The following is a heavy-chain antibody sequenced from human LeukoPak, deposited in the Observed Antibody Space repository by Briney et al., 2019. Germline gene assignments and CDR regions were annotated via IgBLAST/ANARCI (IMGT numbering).Heavy chain of an antibody. J-gene: IGHJ4*02. V-gene: IGHV4-39*01. Sequence: SETLSLTCTVSGGSISSSSYYWGWIRQPPGKGLEWIGSIYFSGSTYYNPSLKSRVTISVDTSKNQFSLKLSSVTAADTAVYYCARHARGANFDYWGQGTLVTVSS. CDR2: IYFSGST. D-gene: IGHD3-10*01. CDR3: ARHARGANFDY. CDR1: GGSISSSSYY.